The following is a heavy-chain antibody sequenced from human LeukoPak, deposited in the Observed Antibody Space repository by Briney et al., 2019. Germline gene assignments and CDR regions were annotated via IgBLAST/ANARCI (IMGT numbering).Heavy chain of an antibody. J-gene: IGHJ4*02. CDR3: AAGRMITEVNALDY. CDR1: GXSISSYY. V-gene: IGHV4-59*08. CDR2: IYYSGIT. Sequence: SETLSLTCTVSGXSISSYYWSWIRHPPGKGQEWIGFIYYSGITTYNPSLKSRVTISVDTSRNQFSLKMNSMTAADTALYYCAAGRMITEVNALDYWGQGTLVTVSS. D-gene: IGHD3-22*01.